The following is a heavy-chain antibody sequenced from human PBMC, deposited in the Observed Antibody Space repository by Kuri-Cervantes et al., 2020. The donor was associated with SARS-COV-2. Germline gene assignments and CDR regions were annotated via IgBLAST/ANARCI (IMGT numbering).Heavy chain of an antibody. D-gene: IGHD4-17*01. J-gene: IGHJ4*02. CDR1: GFTFSSYS. CDR3: ARDRGGDYGELDY. CDR2: ISSSSSYI. V-gene: IGHV3-21*01. Sequence: LSLTCAASGFTFSSYSMNWVRQAPGKGLEWVSSISSSSSYIYYADSGKGRFTISRENSKNTLYLQMNSLRAEDTAVYYCARDRGGDYGELDYWGQGTLVTVSS.